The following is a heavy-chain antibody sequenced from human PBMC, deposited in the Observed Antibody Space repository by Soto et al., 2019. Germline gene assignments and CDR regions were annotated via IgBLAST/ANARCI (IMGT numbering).Heavy chain of an antibody. CDR1: GFTISTNY. D-gene: IGHD6-6*01. J-gene: IGHJ4*03. CDR2: LYSGGTT. Sequence: EVQLVESGGALVQPGESLRLSCAASGFTISTNYISWVRQAPGKGLEWVSALYSGGTTYYADSVKGRFTISGDSSKNTVDLQMNTLRSEDSAVYYCARQQSTSSTYGNWGQGTLVTVSS. V-gene: IGHV3-66*04. CDR3: ARQQSTSSTYGN.